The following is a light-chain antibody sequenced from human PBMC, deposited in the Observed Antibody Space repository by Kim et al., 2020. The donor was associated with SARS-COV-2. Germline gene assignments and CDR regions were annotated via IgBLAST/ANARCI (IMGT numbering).Light chain of an antibody. Sequence: EIVLTQSPGTLSLSPGERATLFCRASQSVSSSYLAWYQQKPGQAPRLLIYDASSRATGIPDRFSGSGSGTDFTLTISRLEPEDFAVYYCQQDGSTPPTFGQGKRLEIK. V-gene: IGKV3-20*01. CDR1: QSVSSSY. CDR3: QQDGSTPPT. J-gene: IGKJ5*01. CDR2: DAS.